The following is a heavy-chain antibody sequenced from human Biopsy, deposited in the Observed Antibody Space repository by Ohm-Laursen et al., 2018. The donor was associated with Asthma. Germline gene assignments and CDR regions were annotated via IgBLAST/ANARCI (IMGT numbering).Heavy chain of an antibody. CDR2: IYSGGTS. CDR1: GFAVSRDY. V-gene: IGHV3-53*01. J-gene: IGHJ4*02. D-gene: IGHD3-22*01. CDR3: ARGDSSNWSHYYFDY. Sequence: SLRLSCAASGFAVSRDYMFWVRQAPRKGLEWVSVIYSGGTSRTAASVRGRFNIPQDYSKNTLYLHMHRLTAEDTAVYYCARGDSSNWSHYYFDYWGQGTLATVSS.